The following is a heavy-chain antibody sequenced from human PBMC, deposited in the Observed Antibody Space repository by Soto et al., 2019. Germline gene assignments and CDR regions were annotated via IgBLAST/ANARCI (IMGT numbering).Heavy chain of an antibody. V-gene: IGHV3-11*04. J-gene: IGHJ4*02. Sequence: GGSLRLSCTGSGFDFGDYYMSWIRQAPGKGLEWVSYIDSGDGTTYYTDSVKGRFTISRDNAKKTVYLQMSSLRVEDTAVYYCARQYFSSQSLNFDYWGQGTLVTVSS. CDR1: GFDFGDYY. CDR3: ARQYFSSQSLNFDY. CDR2: IDSGDGTT. D-gene: IGHD3-9*01.